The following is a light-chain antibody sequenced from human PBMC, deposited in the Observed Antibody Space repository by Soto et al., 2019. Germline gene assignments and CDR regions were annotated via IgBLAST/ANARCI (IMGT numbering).Light chain of an antibody. Sequence: DCVITRSPDSLGVSLVGMSTINCGCSHIVLYNSNNKNYLAWYQQKPGQPPNRLIHWASTRESGVPDRFSGSGSGTEFTLTTTSLQAEACALSYCQQYYSPPETYGRGTKVDIK. CDR3: QQYYSPPET. J-gene: IGKJ1*01. CDR1: HIVLYNSNNKNY. V-gene: IGKV4-1*01. CDR2: WAS.